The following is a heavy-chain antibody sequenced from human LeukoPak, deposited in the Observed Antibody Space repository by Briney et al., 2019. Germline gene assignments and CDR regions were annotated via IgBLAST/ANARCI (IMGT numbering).Heavy chain of an antibody. D-gene: IGHD2-21*02. CDR2: IYYSGNT. V-gene: IGHV4-39*01. J-gene: IGHJ4*02. CDR3: AVTYCGSDRYFI. CDR1: GGSISSGDYY. Sequence: SETLSLTCTVSGGSISSGDYYWAWIRQPPGKGLEWIGSIYYSGNTYSNPSLKSRVTISGDTSKNQFSLKLSSVTAADTALYYCAVTYCGSDRYFIWGQGTLATVSS.